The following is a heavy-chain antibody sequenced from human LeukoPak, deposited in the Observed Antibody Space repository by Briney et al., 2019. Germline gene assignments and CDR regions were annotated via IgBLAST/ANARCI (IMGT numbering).Heavy chain of an antibody. CDR3: ARYQVFGWQWLVHWFDP. CDR1: GYTFTSYG. Sequence: ASVKVSCKASGYTFTSYGISWVRQAPGQGFEWMGWISAYNGNTNYAQKLQGRVTMTTDTSTSTAYMELRSLRSDDTAVYYCARYQVFGWQWLVHWFDPWGQGTLVTVSS. CDR2: ISAYNGNT. J-gene: IGHJ5*02. D-gene: IGHD6-19*01. V-gene: IGHV1-18*01.